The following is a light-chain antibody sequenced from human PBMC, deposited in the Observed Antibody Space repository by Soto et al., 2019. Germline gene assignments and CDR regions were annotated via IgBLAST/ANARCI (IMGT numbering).Light chain of an antibody. CDR1: QSVSSSY. CDR3: QQYGSSRRT. Sequence: IVLTQAPGTLSLSPGERATLSCRASQSVSSSYLAWYQQKPGQAPRLLIYGASSRATGIPDRFSGSGSGTDFTLTISRLEPEDFAVYYCQQYGSSRRTFGQGT. V-gene: IGKV3-20*01. CDR2: GAS. J-gene: IGKJ1*01.